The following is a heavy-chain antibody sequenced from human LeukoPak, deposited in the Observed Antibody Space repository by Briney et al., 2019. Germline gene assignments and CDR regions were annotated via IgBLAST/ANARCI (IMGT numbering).Heavy chain of an antibody. D-gene: IGHD6-19*01. Sequence: SETLSLTCAVYGGSFSGYYWSWIRQPPGKGLEWIGEINHSGSTNYNPSLKSRVTISVDTSKNQFSLKLSSVTAADTAVYYCARGRRSGVAGPYYYYYYGMDVWGQGTTVTVSS. CDR1: GGSFSGYY. V-gene: IGHV4-34*01. J-gene: IGHJ6*02. CDR3: ARGRRSGVAGPYYYYYYGMDV. CDR2: INHSGST.